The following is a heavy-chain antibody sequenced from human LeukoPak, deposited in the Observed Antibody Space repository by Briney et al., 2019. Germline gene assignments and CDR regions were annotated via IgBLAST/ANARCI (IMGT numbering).Heavy chain of an antibody. D-gene: IGHD3-10*01. J-gene: IGHJ4*02. Sequence: PSQTLSLTCTVSGGSISSGDYYWSWIRQPPGKGLEWIGYIYYSGSTYYNPSLKSRVTISVDTSKNQFSLKLSSVTAADTAVYHCAVGAFAGVFDYWGQGTLVTVSS. CDR3: AVGAFAGVFDY. V-gene: IGHV4-30-4*01. CDR1: GGSISSGDYY. CDR2: IYYSGST.